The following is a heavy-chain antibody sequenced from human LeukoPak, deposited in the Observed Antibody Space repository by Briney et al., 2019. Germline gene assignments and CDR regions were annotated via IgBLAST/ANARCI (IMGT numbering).Heavy chain of an antibody. CDR3: PKDSTAVTASDY. D-gene: IGHD2-21*02. J-gene: IGHJ4*02. Sequence: GRSLRLSCAASGFTFSSYAMSWVRQAPGKGLEWVSAISGSGGSTYYADSVKGRFTISRDNSKNTLYLQMNSLRAEDTAVYYCPKDSTAVTASDYWGQGTLATVSS. V-gene: IGHV3-23*01. CDR1: GFTFSSYA. CDR2: ISGSGGST.